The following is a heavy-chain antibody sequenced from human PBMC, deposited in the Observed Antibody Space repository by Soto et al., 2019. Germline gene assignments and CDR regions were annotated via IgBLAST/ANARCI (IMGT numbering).Heavy chain of an antibody. CDR1: GFSLSTSGVG. CDR2: IYWDDDK. D-gene: IGHD2-15*01. Sequence: QITLKESGPTLVKPTQTLTLTCTFSGFSLSTSGVGVAWIRQPPGKALEWLALIYWDDDKRYRPSLESRLTTTQDTANNQVVITMTHMASVDTATYYCAYLPCSGGSCYWFSFSGMDVWGHGTTVTVSS. J-gene: IGHJ6*02. CDR3: AYLPCSGGSCYWFSFSGMDV. V-gene: IGHV2-5*02.